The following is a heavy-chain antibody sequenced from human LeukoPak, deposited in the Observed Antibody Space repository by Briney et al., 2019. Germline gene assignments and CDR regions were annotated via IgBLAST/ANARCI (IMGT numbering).Heavy chain of an antibody. CDR3: ARHGVGDGWPYGMDV. CDR2: IYYSGST. J-gene: IGHJ6*02. V-gene: IGHV4-39*01. Sequence: SETLSLTCTVSGGSISSSSYYWGWIRQPPGKGLEWIGSIYYSGSTNQNPSLKSRVTISVDTSRNQFSLKLRSVTAADTAVYYCARHGVGDGWPYGMDVWGQGTTVTVSS. CDR1: GGSISSSSYY. D-gene: IGHD3-3*01.